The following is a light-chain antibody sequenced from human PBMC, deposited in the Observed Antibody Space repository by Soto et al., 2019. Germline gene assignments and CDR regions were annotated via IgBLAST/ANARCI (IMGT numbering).Light chain of an antibody. Sequence: EIVMTQSPATLSVSPGERATLSCRASQSVSSNLAWYQHKPGQAPRLLIYGASTRATGIAVRFSGSGSGTEFTLTISSLQSEDFAVYYCQQYHNWPPLTFGGGTKVEIK. CDR2: GAS. CDR3: QQYHNWPPLT. CDR1: QSVSSN. V-gene: IGKV3-15*01. J-gene: IGKJ4*01.